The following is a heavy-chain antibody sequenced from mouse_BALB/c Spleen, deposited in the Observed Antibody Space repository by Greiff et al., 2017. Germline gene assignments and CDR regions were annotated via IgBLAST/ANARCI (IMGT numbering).Heavy chain of an antibody. CDR2: ISSGSSTI. J-gene: IGHJ4*01. CDR1: GFTFSSFG. CDR3: ARGYYGNYEAMDY. V-gene: IGHV5-17*02. Sequence: EVQGVESGGGLVQPGGSRKLSCAASGFTFSSFGMHWVRQAPEKGLEWVAYISSGSSTIYYADTVKGRFTISRDNPKNTLFLQMTSLRSEDTAMYYCARGYYGNYEAMDYWGQGTSVTVSS. D-gene: IGHD2-1*01.